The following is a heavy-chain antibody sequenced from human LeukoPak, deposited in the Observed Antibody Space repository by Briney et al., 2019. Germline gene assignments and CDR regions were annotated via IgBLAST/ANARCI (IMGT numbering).Heavy chain of an antibody. D-gene: IGHD4-17*01. CDR3: ASGYGDYAPLDY. J-gene: IGHJ4*02. Sequence: GGSLRLSCAASGFIFSSYWMSWVRQAPGKGLEWVSYISSSGSTIYYADSVKGRFTISRDNAKNSLYLQMNSLRAEDTAVYYCASGYGDYAPLDYWGQGTLVTVSS. CDR1: GFIFSSYW. V-gene: IGHV3-48*04. CDR2: ISSSGSTI.